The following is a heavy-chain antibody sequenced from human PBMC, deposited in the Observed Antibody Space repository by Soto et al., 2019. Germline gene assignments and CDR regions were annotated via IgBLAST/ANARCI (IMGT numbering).Heavy chain of an antibody. J-gene: IGHJ6*02. CDR1: GFTFSRYW. V-gene: IGHV3-74*01. Sequence: EVQLVESGGGLVLPGGSLRLSCAASGFTFSRYWMHWVRQAPGKGLVWVSRISSYGSDTHYADSVKGRFTISRDNAKKPLYLQMTSLRADDTAVYYCASNYAYAEGYYWYGIDVWGQGTTVTVSS. CDR3: ASNYAYAEGYYWYGIDV. D-gene: IGHD3-16*01. CDR2: ISSYGSDT.